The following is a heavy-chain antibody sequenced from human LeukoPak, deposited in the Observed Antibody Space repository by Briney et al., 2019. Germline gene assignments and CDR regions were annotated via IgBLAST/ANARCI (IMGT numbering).Heavy chain of an antibody. V-gene: IGHV4-4*07. CDR2: IYTSGST. J-gene: IGHJ3*02. Sequence: SETLSLTCTISGGSISSYYWSWIRQPAGKGLKWIGRIYTSGSTNYNPSLKSRVTMSVDTSKNQFSLKLSSVTAADTAVYYCARELKVAGALDIWGQGTMVTVSS. CDR1: GGSISSYY. CDR3: ARELKVAGALDI. D-gene: IGHD2-15*01.